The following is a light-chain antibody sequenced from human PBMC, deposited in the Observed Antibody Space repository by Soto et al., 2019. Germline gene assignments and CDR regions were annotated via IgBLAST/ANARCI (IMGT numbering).Light chain of an antibody. Sequence: EIGMTQSPATLSVSPGERATLSCRASQSVSNYLAWYQQKPGQAPRLLIYGASTRATGIPARFSGGGSETDFTLTISSLQSEDFAVYYCQQYHNWPPLTFGGGTKVEIK. CDR3: QQYHNWPPLT. V-gene: IGKV3-15*01. CDR1: QSVSNY. CDR2: GAS. J-gene: IGKJ4*01.